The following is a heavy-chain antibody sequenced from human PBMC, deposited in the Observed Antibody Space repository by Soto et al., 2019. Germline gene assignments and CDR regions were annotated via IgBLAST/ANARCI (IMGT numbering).Heavy chain of an antibody. J-gene: IGHJ4*02. D-gene: IGHD2-2*01. CDR2: INAGNGNT. CDR3: ARKDIVEVQAARPFDY. V-gene: IGHV1-3*01. Sequence: ASVKVSCKASGYTFTSYAMHWVRQAPGQRLEWMGWINAGNGNTKYSQKFQGRVTITRDTSASTAYMELSSLRSEDTAVYYCARKDIVEVQAARPFDYWGQGTLVTVSS. CDR1: GYTFTSYA.